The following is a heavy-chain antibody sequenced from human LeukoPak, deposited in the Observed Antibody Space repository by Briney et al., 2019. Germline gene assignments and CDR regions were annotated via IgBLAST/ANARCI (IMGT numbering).Heavy chain of an antibody. V-gene: IGHV3-43*02. D-gene: IGHD3-10*01. Sequence: SGGSLRLSCVASGFTFDDYAMYGVRQAPGKGLEWVSLITGNGGITSYGDSVKGRFTVSRDNSKNSLYLQMNSLRTEDSALYYCAKGRGFDYWGQGTLVTVSS. J-gene: IGHJ4*02. CDR2: ITGNGGIT. CDR3: AKGRGFDY. CDR1: GFTFDDYA.